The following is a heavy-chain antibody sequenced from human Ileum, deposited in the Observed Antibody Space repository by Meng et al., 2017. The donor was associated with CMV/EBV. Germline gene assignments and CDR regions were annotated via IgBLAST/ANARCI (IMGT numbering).Heavy chain of an antibody. V-gene: IGHV4-39*07. CDR3: ARDEISGWSPLGY. CDR1: GGSISSSSYY. D-gene: IGHD6-19*01. Sequence: VSGGSISSSSYYWGWIRQPPGKGLEWIGGIYYSGSTSYNPSLKSPVTILVDTSKNQFSLKLSSVTAADTAVYYCARDEISGWSPLGYWGQGTLVTVSS. CDR2: IYYSGST. J-gene: IGHJ4*02.